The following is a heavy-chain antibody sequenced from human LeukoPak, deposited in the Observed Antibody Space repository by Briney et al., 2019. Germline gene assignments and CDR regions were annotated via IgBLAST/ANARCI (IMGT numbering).Heavy chain of an antibody. V-gene: IGHV3-11*04. J-gene: IGHJ4*02. D-gene: IGHD2-21*01. CDR2: ISSSGSII. CDR3: ARVGPTSCGGSCPFDY. CDR1: GFSFSDYF. Sequence: GGSLRLSCAASGFSFSDYFMSWIRQAPGKGLEWVSHISSSGSIIHYADSVKGRFTISRDNAKNSLYLQMNSLRAEDTAVYYCARVGPTSCGGSCPFDYWGQGTLVTVSS.